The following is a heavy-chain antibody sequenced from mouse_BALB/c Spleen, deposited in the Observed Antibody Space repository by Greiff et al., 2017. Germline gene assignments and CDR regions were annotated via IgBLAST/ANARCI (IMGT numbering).Heavy chain of an antibody. CDR3: ARGPMDY. J-gene: IGHJ4*01. V-gene: IGHV3-2*02. Sequence: EVQLQQSGPGLVKPSQSLSLTCTVTGYSITSDYAWNWIRQFPGNKLEWMGYISYSGSTSYNPSLKSRISITRDTSKNQFFLQLNSVTTEDTATYYCARGPMDYWGQGTSVTVSS. CDR2: ISYSGST. CDR1: GYSITSDYA.